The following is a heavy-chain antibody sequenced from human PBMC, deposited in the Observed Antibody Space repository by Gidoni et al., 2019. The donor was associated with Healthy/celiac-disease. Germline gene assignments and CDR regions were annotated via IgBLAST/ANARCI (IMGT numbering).Heavy chain of an antibody. CDR3: ARGPPPYDFWSGSNWYFDL. Sequence: QVQLVQSGAEVKKPGSSVKVSCTASGGTFSSYAISWVRQAPGQGLEWMGGIIPILGTANYAQKFQGRVTITADESTSTAYMELSSLRSEDTAVYYCARGPPPYDFWSGSNWYFDLWGRGTLVTVSS. CDR1: GGTFSSYA. CDR2: IIPILGTA. D-gene: IGHD3-3*01. V-gene: IGHV1-69*01. J-gene: IGHJ2*01.